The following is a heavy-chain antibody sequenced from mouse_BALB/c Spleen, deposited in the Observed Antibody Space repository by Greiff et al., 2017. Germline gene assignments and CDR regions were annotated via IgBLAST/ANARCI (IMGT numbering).Heavy chain of an antibody. Sequence: QVQLQQSGAELVRPGTSVKMSCKAAGYTFTNYWIGWVKQRPGHGLEWIGEIYTGGGYTNYNEKFKGNATLTADTSSSTAYVQLSSLTSEDSAIYYCAREGLAAVVARYAMDYWGQGTTVTVSS. CDR3: AREGLAAVVARYAMDY. CDR2: IYTGGGYT. J-gene: IGHJ4*01. CDR1: GYTFTNYW. D-gene: IGHD1-1*01. V-gene: IGHV1-63*02.